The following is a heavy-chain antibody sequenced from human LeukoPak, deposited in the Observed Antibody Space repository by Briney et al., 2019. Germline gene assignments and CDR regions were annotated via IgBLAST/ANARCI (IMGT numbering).Heavy chain of an antibody. V-gene: IGHV3-74*01. J-gene: IGHJ6*03. CDR2: INSDGSST. CDR1: GFTFSSYW. Sequence: GGSLRLSCAASGFTFSSYWMHWVRQAPGKGLVRVSRINSDGSSTSYADSVKSRFTISRDNAKNTLYLQMNSLRAEDTAVYYCARYSIAVAGTRDYYYYYMDVWGKGTTVTVSS. D-gene: IGHD6-19*01. CDR3: ARYSIAVAGTRDYYYYYMDV.